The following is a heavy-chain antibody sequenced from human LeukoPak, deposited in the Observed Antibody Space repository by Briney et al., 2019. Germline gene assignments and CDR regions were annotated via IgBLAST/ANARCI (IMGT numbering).Heavy chain of an antibody. V-gene: IGHV1-69*05. Sequence: GASVKVSCTASGGTFSSYAISWVRQAPGQGLEWMGGIIPIFGTANYAQKFQGRVTITTDESTSTAYMELSSLRSEDTAVYYCATPARQNAAAAAFDIWGQGTMVTVSS. CDR3: ATPARQNAAAAAFDI. D-gene: IGHD6-13*01. CDR2: IIPIFGTA. J-gene: IGHJ3*02. CDR1: GGTFSSYA.